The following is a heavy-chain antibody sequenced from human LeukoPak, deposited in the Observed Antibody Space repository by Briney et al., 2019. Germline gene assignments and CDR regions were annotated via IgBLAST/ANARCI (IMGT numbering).Heavy chain of an antibody. D-gene: IGHD3-22*01. CDR3: AREGYYDSSGLNWFDP. J-gene: IGHJ5*02. CDR1: GGSISSYY. V-gene: IGHV4-59*01. CDR2: IYYSGST. Sequence: SETLSFTCTVSGGSISSYYWSWLRQPPGKGLEWIGYIYYSGSTNYNPSLKSRVTISVDTSKNQFSLKLSSVTAADTAVYYCAREGYYDSSGLNWFDPWGQGTLVTVSS.